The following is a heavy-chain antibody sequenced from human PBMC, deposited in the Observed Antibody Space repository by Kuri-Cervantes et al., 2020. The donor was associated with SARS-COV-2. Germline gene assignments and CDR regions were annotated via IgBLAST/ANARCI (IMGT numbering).Heavy chain of an antibody. CDR3: ARFRITMRGFDP. CDR2: INPNSGGT. V-gene: IGHV1-2*02. Sequence: ASVKVSCKASGYTFTGYYMHWLRQAPGQGLEWMGWINPNSGGTNYERKFQGRVTMTRDTSISTAYMELSRLRSDDMAVYYFARFRITMRGFDPWGQGTLVTVSS. CDR1: GYTFTGYY. D-gene: IGHD3-22*01. J-gene: IGHJ5*02.